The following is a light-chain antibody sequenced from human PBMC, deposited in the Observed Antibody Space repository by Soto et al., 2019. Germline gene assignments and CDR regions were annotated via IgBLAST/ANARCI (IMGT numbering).Light chain of an antibody. CDR2: LGS. CDR1: QSLLHSNGYNY. CDR3: MQGLQTRT. V-gene: IGKV2-28*01. Sequence: DIVMTQSPLSLPVTPVEPASISCRSSQSLLHSNGYNYLDWYLQKPGQSPQLLIYLGSNRASGVPDRFSGSGSGTDFTLKISRVEAEDVGVYYCMQGLQTRTFGGGTKVEIK. J-gene: IGKJ4*01.